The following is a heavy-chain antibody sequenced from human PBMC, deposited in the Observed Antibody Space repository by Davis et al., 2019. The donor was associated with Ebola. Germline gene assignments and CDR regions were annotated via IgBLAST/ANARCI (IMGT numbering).Heavy chain of an antibody. CDR2: IYPGDSIT. V-gene: IGHV5-51*01. Sequence: GEYLKIPCKGSGYTFTSNWIARVRQMPGKGLEWMGIIYPGDSITRYSPSFQGQVTMSADKSISTAYLQWSRLRDSDTAMYYCARLGYCSGGSCFRYNWFDPWGQGTLVTDSS. J-gene: IGHJ5*02. CDR3: ARLGYCSGGSCFRYNWFDP. CDR1: GYTFTSNW. D-gene: IGHD2-15*01.